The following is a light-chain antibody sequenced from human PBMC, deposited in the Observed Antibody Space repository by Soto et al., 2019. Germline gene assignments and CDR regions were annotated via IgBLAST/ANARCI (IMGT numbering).Light chain of an antibody. CDR3: QQSHTSRT. CDR1: QMISTD. V-gene: IGKV1-39*01. CDR2: AAS. J-gene: IGKJ1*01. Sequence: DIQMTQSPSSLSASVGDRVTITCRASQMISTDLNWYQQKAGRAPKLLIYAASRLQSCVPSRFSGSGSGTDFTLTISSLQPEDFASYYCQQSHTSRTFGQGTKVDIK.